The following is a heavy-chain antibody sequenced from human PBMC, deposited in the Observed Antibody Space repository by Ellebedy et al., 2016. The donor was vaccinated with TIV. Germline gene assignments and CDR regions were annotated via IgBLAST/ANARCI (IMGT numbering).Heavy chain of an antibody. J-gene: IGHJ2*01. D-gene: IGHD6-13*01. CDR1: GFTFSSYG. CDR3: AKAAAGTQYFDL. V-gene: IGHV3-30*18. CDR2: ISYDGSNK. Sequence: GESLKISXAASGFTFSSYGMHWVRQAPGKGLEWVAVISYDGSNKYYADSVKGRFTISRDNSKNTLYLQMNSLRAEDTAVYYCAKAAAGTQYFDLWGRGTLVTVSS.